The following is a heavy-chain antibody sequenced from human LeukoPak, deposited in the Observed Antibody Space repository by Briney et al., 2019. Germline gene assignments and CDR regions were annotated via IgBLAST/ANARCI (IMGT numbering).Heavy chain of an antibody. V-gene: IGHV5-51*03. CDR2: IYPGDSDT. Sequence: GESLKISCKGYGDSFTNYWIGWVRQMPGKGLEWVGIIYPGDSDTRYSPSFKGQVTISAEKSISTAYLQWSSLKASDTAMYYCARGYSYSDYWGQGTLVTVSS. CDR1: GDSFTNYW. D-gene: IGHD5-12*01. J-gene: IGHJ4*02. CDR3: ARGYSYSDY.